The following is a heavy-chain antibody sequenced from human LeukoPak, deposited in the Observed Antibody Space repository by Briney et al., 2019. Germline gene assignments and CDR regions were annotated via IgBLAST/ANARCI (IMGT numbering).Heavy chain of an antibody. J-gene: IGHJ6*02. CDR1: GFTFSSYA. D-gene: IGHD2-15*01. CDR3: AKDLRRGYCSGGSCYYGMDV. CDR2: ISYDGSNK. Sequence: PGGSLRLSCAASGFTFSSYAMSWVRQAPGKGLEWVAVISYDGSNKYYADSVKGRFTISRDNSKNTLYLQMNSLRAEDTAVYYCAKDLRRGYCSGGSCYYGMDVWGQGATVTVSS. V-gene: IGHV3-30*18.